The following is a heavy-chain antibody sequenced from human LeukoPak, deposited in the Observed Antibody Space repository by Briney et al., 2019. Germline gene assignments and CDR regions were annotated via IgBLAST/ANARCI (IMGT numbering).Heavy chain of an antibody. CDR1: GFTLRNYW. CDR2: ISGDGSGT. CDR3: AKYSSSSGGPSYYLDY. J-gene: IGHJ4*02. D-gene: IGHD6-6*01. V-gene: IGHV3-74*01. Sequence: GGSLRLSCAASGFTLRNYWMHWVRQVPGRGLVWVSRISGDGSGTNYADSVKGRFTISRDNAKNTVYLQINNLRAQDTAVYFCAKYSSSSGGPSYYLDYWGQGTLVTVSS.